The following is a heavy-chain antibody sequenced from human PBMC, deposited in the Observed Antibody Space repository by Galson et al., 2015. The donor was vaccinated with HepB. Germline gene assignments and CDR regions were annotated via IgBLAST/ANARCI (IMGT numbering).Heavy chain of an antibody. J-gene: IGHJ4*02. Sequence: SVKVSCKASGGTFSSYAISWVRQAPGQGLEWMGGIIPILGIANYAQKFQGRVTITADKSTSTAYMELSSLRSEDTAVYYCARDLTLSEDVDTAMAGYWYYFDFWGQGTLVTVSS. CDR2: IIPILGIA. D-gene: IGHD5-18*01. CDR3: ARDLTLSEDVDTAMAGYWYYFDF. CDR1: GGTFSSYA. V-gene: IGHV1-69*10.